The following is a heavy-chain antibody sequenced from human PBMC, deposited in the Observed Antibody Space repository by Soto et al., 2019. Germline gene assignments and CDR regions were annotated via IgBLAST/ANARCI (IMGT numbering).Heavy chain of an antibody. CDR3: AASRGFDSSGYSGYYYGMDV. CDR1: GFTFSSYG. CDR2: IWYDGSNK. D-gene: IGHD3-22*01. Sequence: GGSLRLSCAASGFTFSSYGMHWVRQAPGKGLEWVAVIWYDGSNKYYPDSVKGRFSISRDNAKKYLYLQMNSLRPDDTALYYCAASRGFDSSGYSGYYYGMDVWGQGTTVTVSS. V-gene: IGHV3-33*03. J-gene: IGHJ6*02.